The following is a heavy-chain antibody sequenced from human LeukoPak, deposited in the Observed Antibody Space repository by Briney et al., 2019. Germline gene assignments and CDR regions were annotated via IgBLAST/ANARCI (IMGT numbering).Heavy chain of an antibody. J-gene: IGHJ4*02. V-gene: IGHV4-34*01. CDR2: INHSGNT. CDR1: GFPFSSYW. CDR3: ARGGWKYVDF. D-gene: IGHD1-1*01. Sequence: PGGSLRLSCTASGFPFSSYWMTWVRQSPGEGLEWIGEINHSGNTNYNPSLKSRVTISIDTSKKQFSLRLSSVTAADTAVYYCARGGWKYVDFWGQGTLVTVSS.